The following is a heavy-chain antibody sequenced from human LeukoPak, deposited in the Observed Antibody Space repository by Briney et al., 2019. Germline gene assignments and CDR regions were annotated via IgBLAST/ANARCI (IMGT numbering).Heavy chain of an antibody. Sequence: ASVKVSCKASGYTFTTYDISWVRQAPGQGLEWMGWISAYNGNTNYAQRLQGRVTMTTDTSTSTAYMELRSLRSDDTAVYYCAKDGTVTSGGPAYYYYYGMDVWGQGTTVTVSS. D-gene: IGHD4-17*01. J-gene: IGHJ6*02. CDR1: GYTFTTYD. CDR2: ISAYNGNT. CDR3: AKDGTVTSGGPAYYYYYGMDV. V-gene: IGHV1-18*01.